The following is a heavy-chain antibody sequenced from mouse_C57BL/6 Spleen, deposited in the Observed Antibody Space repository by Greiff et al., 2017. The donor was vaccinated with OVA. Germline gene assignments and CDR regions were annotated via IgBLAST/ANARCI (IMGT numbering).Heavy chain of an antibody. Sequence: QVQLQQSGAELVKPGASVKISCKASGYAFSSYWMNWVKQRPGKGLEWIGQIYPGDGDTNYNGKFKGKATLTADKSSSTAYIQLSSLASEDSAVYFFARGFITTVVSDYWGQGTTLTVSS. D-gene: IGHD1-1*01. CDR2: IYPGDGDT. V-gene: IGHV1-80*01. CDR1: GYAFSSYW. CDR3: ARGFITTVVSDY. J-gene: IGHJ2*01.